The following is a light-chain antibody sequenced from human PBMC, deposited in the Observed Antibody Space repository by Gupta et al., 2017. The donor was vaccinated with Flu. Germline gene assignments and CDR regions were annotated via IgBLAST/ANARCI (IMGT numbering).Light chain of an antibody. CDR3: SSYTSSSTWV. J-gene: IGLJ3*02. CDR1: RSDVGGYNY. Sequence: SVLTHPAPVSGSPGQSITLSCTGTRSDVGGYNYVCWYQQHPDKAPKLMIYEVSNRPSGVSNRFSCTKSGNAASLTISVLQAEDEAYYCYSSYTSSSTWVFGGGTKLTVL. CDR2: EVS. V-gene: IGLV2-14*01.